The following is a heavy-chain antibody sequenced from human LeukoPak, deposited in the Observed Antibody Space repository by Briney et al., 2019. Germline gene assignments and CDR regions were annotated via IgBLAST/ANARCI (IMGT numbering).Heavy chain of an antibody. CDR3: TRRRPPYSSGDWGYDAFDI. D-gene: IGHD6-19*01. V-gene: IGHV3-73*01. CDR2: IRSKANSYAT. Sequence: GGSLRLSCAASGFTFSGSVMHWVRQASGKGLEWVGRIRSKANSYATAYGASVKGRFTISRDDSKNTAYLQMNSLKTEETAVYYCTRRRPPYSSGDWGYDAFDIWGQGTMVTVSS. J-gene: IGHJ3*02. CDR1: GFTFSGSV.